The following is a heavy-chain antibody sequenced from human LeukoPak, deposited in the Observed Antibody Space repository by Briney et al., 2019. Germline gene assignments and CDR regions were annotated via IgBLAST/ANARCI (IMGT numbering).Heavy chain of an antibody. CDR2: ISSSSSYI. V-gene: IGHV3-21*01. CDR1: GFTFSSYS. Sequence: GGSLRLSCAASGFTFSSYSMNWVRQAPGKGLEWVSSISSSSSYIYYADSVKGRFTISRDNAKNSLYLQMNSLRAEDTAVYYCASAKIGGVNAFDIWGQGTMVTVSS. J-gene: IGHJ3*02. CDR3: ASAKIGGVNAFDI. D-gene: IGHD3-16*01.